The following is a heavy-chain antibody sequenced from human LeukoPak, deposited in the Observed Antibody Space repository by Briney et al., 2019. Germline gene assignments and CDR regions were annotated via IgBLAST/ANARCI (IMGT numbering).Heavy chain of an antibody. J-gene: IGHJ5*02. V-gene: IGHV4-31*03. CDR2: IYYSGST. Sequence: SQTLSLTCTVSGGSISSGGYYWSWIRQHPGKGLEWIGYIYYSGSTYYNPSLKSRVTISVDTSKNQFSLKLSSVTAADTAVYYRARGRNHHHYGSGIYWFDPWGQGTLVTVSS. CDR3: ARGRNHHHYGSGIYWFDP. D-gene: IGHD3-10*01. CDR1: GGSISSGGYY.